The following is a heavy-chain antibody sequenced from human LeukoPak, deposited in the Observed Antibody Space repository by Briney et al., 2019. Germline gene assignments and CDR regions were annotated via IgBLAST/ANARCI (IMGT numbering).Heavy chain of an antibody. J-gene: IGHJ4*02. CDR1: GGSISSGGYH. D-gene: IGHD3-3*01. CDR2: IYTSGST. CDR3: ARENVLRFFVN. Sequence: SQTLSLTCTVSGGSISSGGYHWSWIRQPAGKGLEWIGRIYTSGSTNYNPSLKSRVTMSVDTSKNQFSLKLSSVTAADTAVYYCARENVLRFFVNWGQGTLVTVSS. V-gene: IGHV4-61*02.